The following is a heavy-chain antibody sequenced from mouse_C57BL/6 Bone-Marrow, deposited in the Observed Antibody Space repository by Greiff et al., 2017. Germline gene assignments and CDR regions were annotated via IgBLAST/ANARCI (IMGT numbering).Heavy chain of an antibody. CDR3: TKYRRFYWYFDV. Sequence: EVQLVESGEGLVKPGGSLKLSCAASGFTFSSYAMSWVRQTPEKRLEWVAYISSGGDYIYYADTVKGRFTISRDNARNTLYLQMSSLKSEDTSMYYCTKYRRFYWYFDVWGTGTTVTVSS. CDR1: GFTFSSYA. J-gene: IGHJ1*03. CDR2: ISSGGDYI. V-gene: IGHV5-9-1*02. D-gene: IGHD1-1*01.